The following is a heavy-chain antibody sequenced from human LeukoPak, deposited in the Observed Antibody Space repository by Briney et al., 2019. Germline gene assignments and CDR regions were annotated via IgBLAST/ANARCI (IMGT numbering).Heavy chain of an antibody. J-gene: IGHJ4*02. CDR3: ARSFDY. V-gene: IGHV3-74*01. CDR2: INGDGSTK. Sequence: GGSLRLSCAASGFTFSSYWMHWVRQVPGKGLVWVSRINGDGSTKNYADAVKGRFTISRDNAKNTLYLQMNSLRAEDTAVYYCARSFDYWCQGTLVTVSS. CDR1: GFTFSSYW.